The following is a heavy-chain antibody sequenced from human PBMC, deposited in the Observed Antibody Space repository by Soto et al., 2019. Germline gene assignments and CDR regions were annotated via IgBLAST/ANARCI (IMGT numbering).Heavy chain of an antibody. Sequence: EVQLVESGGGLVQPGGSLRLSCAASGFTFSSYDMHWVRQATGKGLEWVSAIGTAGDTYYPGSVKGRFTISRENAKNSLYLQMNSLRAGDTAVYYCARVKEGYGDYGMDVWGQGTTVTVSS. CDR1: GFTFSSYD. CDR3: ARVKEGYGDYGMDV. D-gene: IGHD4-17*01. V-gene: IGHV3-13*04. J-gene: IGHJ6*02. CDR2: IGTAGDT.